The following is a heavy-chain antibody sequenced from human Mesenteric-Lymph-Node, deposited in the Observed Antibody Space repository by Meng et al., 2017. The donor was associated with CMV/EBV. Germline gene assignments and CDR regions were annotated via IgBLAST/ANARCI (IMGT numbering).Heavy chain of an antibody. D-gene: IGHD3-9*01. J-gene: IGHJ4*02. CDR3: ARGSSYDILTGYFDY. V-gene: IGHV4-34*01. CDR1: GGSFSGYY. Sequence: QVQLHQGGAGLLKPSETLSVTCAVYGGSFSGYYWNWIRQSPEKGLELIGEINHSGSTTYKPSFTSRIIISVDTSTNQISLNMSSVTAADTAVYYCARGSSYDILTGYFDYWGQGALVTVSS. CDR2: INHSGST.